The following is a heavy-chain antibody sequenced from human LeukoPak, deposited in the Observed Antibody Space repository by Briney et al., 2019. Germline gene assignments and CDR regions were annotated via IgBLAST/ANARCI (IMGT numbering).Heavy chain of an antibody. CDR1: GFIFSSYA. J-gene: IGHJ4*02. Sequence: PGGSLRLSCAVSGFIFSSYALHWVRQAPGKGLEWVAVISHDGGNKYFADSVKGRFTISRDNSNNTLYLQMNGLRPEDTAVYYCARNFDSSPFDYWGQGTLVTVSS. CDR2: ISHDGGNK. V-gene: IGHV3-30*04. CDR3: ARNFDSSPFDY. D-gene: IGHD3-22*01.